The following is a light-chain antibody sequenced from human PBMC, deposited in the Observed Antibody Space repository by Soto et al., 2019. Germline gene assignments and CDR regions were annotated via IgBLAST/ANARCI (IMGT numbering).Light chain of an antibody. CDR2: DAS. J-gene: IGKJ5*01. V-gene: IGKV3D-20*01. CDR1: QSVSRSF. Sequence: EIVLTQSPATLSLSPGERATLSCGASQSVSRSFLAWYQLKPGLAPRLLIYDASIRATGIPARFSGSGSGTDFTLTISSLEPEDFAVYWCQQYNNWPLTFGPGTRLEI. CDR3: QQYNNWPLT.